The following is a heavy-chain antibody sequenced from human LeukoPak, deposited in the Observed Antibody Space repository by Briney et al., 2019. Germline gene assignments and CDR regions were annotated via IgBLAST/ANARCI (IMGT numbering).Heavy chain of an antibody. Sequence: PSETLSLTCTVSGGSISSGGYYWSWIRQHPGKGLEWIGYIYYSGSTYYNPSLKSRVTISVDTSKNQFSLKLSSVTAADTAVYYCARFRYGSGSPDYYFDYWGQGTLVTVSS. J-gene: IGHJ4*02. CDR2: IYYSGST. CDR1: GGSISSGGYY. CDR3: ARFRYGSGSPDYYFDY. D-gene: IGHD3-10*01. V-gene: IGHV4-31*03.